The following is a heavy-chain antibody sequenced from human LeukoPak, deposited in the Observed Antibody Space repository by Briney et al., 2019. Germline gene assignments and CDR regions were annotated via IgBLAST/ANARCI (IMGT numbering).Heavy chain of an antibody. Sequence: RSETLSLTCTVSGGSISSSSYYWGWIRQPPGKGLEWIGSIYYSGSTYYNPSLKSRVTISVDTSKNQFSLKLSSVTAADTAVYYCARDPGAPFDYWGQGTLVTVSS. CDR3: ARDPGAPFDY. D-gene: IGHD1-26*01. CDR1: GGSISSSSYY. V-gene: IGHV4-39*07. J-gene: IGHJ4*02. CDR2: IYYSGST.